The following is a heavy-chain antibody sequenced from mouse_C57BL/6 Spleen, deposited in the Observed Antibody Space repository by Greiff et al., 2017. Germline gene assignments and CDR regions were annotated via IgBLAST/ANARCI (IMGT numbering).Heavy chain of an antibody. CDR2: IDPENGDT. Sequence: EVQLVESGAELVRPGASVKLSCTASGFNIKDDYMHWVKQRPEQGLEWIGWIDPENGDTEYASKFQGKATITADTSSNTAYLQLSSLTSEDTAVYYCTTGPLITTVVATNYWGQGTTLTVSS. V-gene: IGHV14-4*01. CDR1: GFNIKDDY. D-gene: IGHD1-1*01. CDR3: TTGPLITTVVATNY. J-gene: IGHJ2*01.